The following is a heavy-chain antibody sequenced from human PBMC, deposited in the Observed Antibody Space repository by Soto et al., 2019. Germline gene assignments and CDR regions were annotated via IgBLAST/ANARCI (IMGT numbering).Heavy chain of an antibody. CDR3: ALLLGAYYYDSSGYYDY. CDR2: IYYSGST. Sequence: QLQLQESGPGLVKPSETLSLTCTVSGGSISSSSYYWGWIRQPPGKGLEWIGSIYYSGSTYYNPSLKSRVTISVDTSKNQFSLKLSSVTAADTAVYYCALLLGAYYYDSSGYYDYWGQGTLVTVSS. CDR1: GGSISSSSYY. D-gene: IGHD3-22*01. J-gene: IGHJ4*02. V-gene: IGHV4-39*01.